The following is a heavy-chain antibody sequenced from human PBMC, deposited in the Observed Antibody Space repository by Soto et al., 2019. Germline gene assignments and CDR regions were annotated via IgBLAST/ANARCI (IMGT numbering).Heavy chain of an antibody. J-gene: IGHJ4*02. CDR3: ARYNAASGTYYFDY. Sequence: GGSLRLSCAASGFIVSNNYMGWVRQAPGKGLEWVSTIYVGGNTFYADSVKDKFTISRDISKNTLDLQMNSLRAADTAVYYCARYNAASGTYYFDYWGQRALVTVSS. V-gene: IGHV3-66*01. CDR2: IYVGGNT. CDR1: GFIVSNNY. D-gene: IGHD6-13*01.